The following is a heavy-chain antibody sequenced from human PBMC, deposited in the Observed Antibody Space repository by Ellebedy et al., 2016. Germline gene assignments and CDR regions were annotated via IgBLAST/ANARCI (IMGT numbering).Heavy chain of an antibody. CDR1: GFTFSSYW. Sequence: GGSLRLXCAASGFTFSSYWMSWVRQAPGKGLEWVANIKQDGRDKYYVDSLRGRFTISRDNAKSSLYLQMNSLRAGDTAVYYCARAPPITMVRGVILADYYYYGMDVWGQGTTVTVSS. V-gene: IGHV3-7*01. D-gene: IGHD3-10*01. CDR3: ARAPPITMVRGVILADYYYYGMDV. CDR2: IKQDGRDK. J-gene: IGHJ6*02.